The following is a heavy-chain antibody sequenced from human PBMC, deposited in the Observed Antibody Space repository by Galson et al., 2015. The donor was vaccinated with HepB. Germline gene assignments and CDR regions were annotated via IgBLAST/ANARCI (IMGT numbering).Heavy chain of an antibody. CDR3: ARTDISDYYYYMDV. Sequence: SVKVSCKASGYTFTGYYMHWVRQAPGQGLEWMGWINPNSGGTNYAQKFQGRVTMTRDTSISTAYMELSRLRSDDTAVYYCARTDISDYYYYMDVWGKGTTVTVSS. CDR2: INPNSGGT. J-gene: IGHJ6*03. CDR1: GYTFTGYY. V-gene: IGHV1-2*02. D-gene: IGHD2-21*02.